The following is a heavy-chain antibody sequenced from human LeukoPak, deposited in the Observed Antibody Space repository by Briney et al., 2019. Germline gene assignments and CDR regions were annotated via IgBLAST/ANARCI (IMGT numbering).Heavy chain of an antibody. Sequence: GGSLRLSCAASGFTFRRYGMTWVRQAPGKGLDWVSSVSDSGRNTYYADSVKGRFTISRDNSRNTLYLQMNSLRAEDTAVYYCAREYHDSSGCLDYWGQGTLVTVSS. CDR1: GFTFRRYG. J-gene: IGHJ4*02. V-gene: IGHV3-23*01. CDR3: AREYHDSSGCLDY. D-gene: IGHD3-22*01. CDR2: VSDSGRNT.